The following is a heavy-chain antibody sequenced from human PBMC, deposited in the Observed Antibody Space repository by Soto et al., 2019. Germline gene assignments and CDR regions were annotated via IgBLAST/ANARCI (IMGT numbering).Heavy chain of an antibody. D-gene: IGHD5-12*01. CDR2: IWYDGSNK. CDR1: GFTFSSYG. V-gene: IGHV3-33*01. CDR3: AGDAEASGYDYYYYYMDV. J-gene: IGHJ6*03. Sequence: GGSLRLSCAASGFTFSSYGMHWVRQAPGKGLEWVAVIWYDGSNKYYADSVKGRFTISRDNSKNTLYLQMNSLRAEDTAVYYCAGDAEASGYDYYYYYMDVWGKGTTVTVSS.